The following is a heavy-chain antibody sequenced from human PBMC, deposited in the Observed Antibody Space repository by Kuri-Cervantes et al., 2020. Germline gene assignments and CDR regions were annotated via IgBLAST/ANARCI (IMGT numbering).Heavy chain of an antibody. CDR2: INPNSGNT. CDR1: GYTFTGYY. J-gene: IGHJ4*02. CDR3: ATGPNLAAAGGEGDY. D-gene: IGHD6-13*01. V-gene: IGHV1-2*02. Sequence: ASVKVSCKASGYTFTGYYMHWVRQAPGQGLEWMGWINPNSGNTGYAQKFQGRVTMTTDTSTSTAYMELRSLRSDDTAVYYCATGPNLAAAGGEGDYWGQGTPVTVSS.